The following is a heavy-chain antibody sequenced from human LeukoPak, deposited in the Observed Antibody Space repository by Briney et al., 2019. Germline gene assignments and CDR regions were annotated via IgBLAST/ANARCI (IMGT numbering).Heavy chain of an antibody. Sequence: ASVKVSCKVSGYTLTELSMHWVRQAPGKGLEWMGGFDPEDDETIYAQKFQGRVTMTEDTSTDTAYMKLSSLRSEDTAVYYCATGPKPWLGEEAYFDYWGQGTLVTVSS. CDR3: ATGPKPWLGEEAYFDY. CDR1: GYTLTELS. J-gene: IGHJ4*02. CDR2: FDPEDDET. V-gene: IGHV1-24*01. D-gene: IGHD6-19*01.